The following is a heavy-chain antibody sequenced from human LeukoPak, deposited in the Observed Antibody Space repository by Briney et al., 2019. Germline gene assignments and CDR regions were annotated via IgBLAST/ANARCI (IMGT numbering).Heavy chain of an antibody. D-gene: IGHD2-21*01. J-gene: IGHJ4*02. CDR3: AKGHLSILFPFDS. CDR1: GFTFSSYA. CDR2: ISGSGGNT. Sequence: GGSLRLSCAASGFTFSSYAMSWVRQAPGQGLEWASGISGSGGNTYYAGSVKGRFTISRDNSKNALYLQMNSLRADDTAVYYCAKGHLSILFPFDSWGQGTLVTVSS. V-gene: IGHV3-23*01.